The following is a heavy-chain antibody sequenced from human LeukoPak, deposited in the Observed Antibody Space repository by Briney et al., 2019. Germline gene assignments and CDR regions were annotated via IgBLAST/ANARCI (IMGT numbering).Heavy chain of an antibody. CDR3: ELLAVASDFDY. CDR2: IGSSGATI. Sequence: GGSLRLSCAVSGFTFSVYEMNWVRQAPGKGLEWVSNIGSSGATIYYADSVKGRFSISRENAKSSLYLQMNSLRVEDTAVYYCELLAVASDFDYWGQGALVTVSS. D-gene: IGHD6-19*01. J-gene: IGHJ4*02. V-gene: IGHV3-48*03. CDR1: GFTFSVYE.